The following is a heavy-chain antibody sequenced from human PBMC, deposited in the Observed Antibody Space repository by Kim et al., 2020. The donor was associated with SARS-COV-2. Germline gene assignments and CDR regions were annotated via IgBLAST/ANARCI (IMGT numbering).Heavy chain of an antibody. CDR1: GGSISSSSYY. D-gene: IGHD3-9*01. Sequence: SETLSLTCTVSGGSISSSSYYWGWIRQPPGKGLEWIGSIYYSGSTYYNPSLKSRVTISVDTSKNQFSLKLSSVTAADTAVYYCARDSYDILTGYSIYYYYYGMDVWGQGTTVTVSS. CDR3: ARDSYDILTGYSIYYYYYGMDV. J-gene: IGHJ6*02. V-gene: IGHV4-39*07. CDR2: IYYSGST.